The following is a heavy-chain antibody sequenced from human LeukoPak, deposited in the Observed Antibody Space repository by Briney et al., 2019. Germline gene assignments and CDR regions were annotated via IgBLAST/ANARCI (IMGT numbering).Heavy chain of an antibody. Sequence: VASVKISCKASGGTFSSYAISWVRQAPGQGLEWMGGIIPIFGTANYAQKFQGRVTITADESTSTAYMELSSLRSEDTAVYYCARVSRGSWYFDLWGRGTLVTVSS. CDR1: GGTFSSYA. CDR3: ARVSRGSWYFDL. D-gene: IGHD3-10*01. J-gene: IGHJ2*01. V-gene: IGHV1-69*13. CDR2: IIPIFGTA.